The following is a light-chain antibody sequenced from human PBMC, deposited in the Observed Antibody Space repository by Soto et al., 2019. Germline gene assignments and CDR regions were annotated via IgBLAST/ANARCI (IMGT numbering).Light chain of an antibody. Sequence: DIQMTQSPSTLSASVGDRVTITCRASQNINNWIAWYQQTPGKAPKFLIYDASTLESGVPSRFSGSGFGTEFSRPISSLQSDDFGSYYCQHMRTFGQGTEVEIK. CDR2: DAS. CDR1: QNINNW. CDR3: QHMRT. J-gene: IGKJ1*01. V-gene: IGKV1-5*01.